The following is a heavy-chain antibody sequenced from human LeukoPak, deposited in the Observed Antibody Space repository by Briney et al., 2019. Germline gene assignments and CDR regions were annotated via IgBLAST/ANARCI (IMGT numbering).Heavy chain of an antibody. CDR2: ISSDGSTT. J-gene: IGHJ4*02. CDR3: AREDALERLQ. D-gene: IGHD6-25*01. CDR1: GLTFRGYW. Sequence: PGGSLRLSCVVSGLTFRGYWMHWVRQAPGKGLVWLSRISSDGSTTNYADSVKGRFIISRDNAENTLYMEVNNLRAEDTSLYYCAREDALERLQWGQGTLVTVSS. V-gene: IGHV3-74*01.